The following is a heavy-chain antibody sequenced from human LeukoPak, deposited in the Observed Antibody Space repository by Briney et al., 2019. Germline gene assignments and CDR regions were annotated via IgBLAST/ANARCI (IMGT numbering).Heavy chain of an antibody. V-gene: IGHV3-30*18. J-gene: IGHJ6*03. CDR2: ISYDGSNK. CDR1: GFTFSSYS. CDR3: AKGHYMDV. Sequence: GGSLRLSCAASGFTFSSYSMNWVRQAPGKGLEWVAVISYDGSNKYYADSVKGRFTISIDNSKNTLYLQMNSLRAEDTAVYYCAKGHYMDVWGKGTTVTVSS.